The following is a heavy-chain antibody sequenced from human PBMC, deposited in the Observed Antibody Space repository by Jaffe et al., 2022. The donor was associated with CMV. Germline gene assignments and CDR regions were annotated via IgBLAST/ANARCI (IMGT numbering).Heavy chain of an antibody. J-gene: IGHJ4*02. CDR2: INPSGGST. CDR3: ATNTWIQLWPDY. CDR1: GYTFTSYY. Sequence: QVQLVQSGAEVKKPGASVKVSCKASGYTFTSYYMHWVRQAPGQGLEWMGIINPSGGSTSYAQKFQGRVTMTRDTSTSTVYMELSSLRSEDTAVYYCATNTWIQLWPDYWGQGTLVTVSS. D-gene: IGHD5-18*01. V-gene: IGHV1-46*01.